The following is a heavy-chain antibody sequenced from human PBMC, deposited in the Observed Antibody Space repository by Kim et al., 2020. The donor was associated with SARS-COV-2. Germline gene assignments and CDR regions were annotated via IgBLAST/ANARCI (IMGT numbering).Heavy chain of an antibody. CDR3: AKDNHYDFWRGSYMDV. D-gene: IGHD3-3*01. CDR1: GFTFGDYA. J-gene: IGHJ6*01. CDR2: IFWNSGIA. Sequence: GGSLRLSCETSGFTFGDYAMNWVRLGPGKGLEWVAGIFWNSGIAVYADSVKGRFTISRDNARNLLYLQMNSLRDEDTAVYYCAKDNHYDFWRGSYMDVWG. V-gene: IGHV3-9*01.